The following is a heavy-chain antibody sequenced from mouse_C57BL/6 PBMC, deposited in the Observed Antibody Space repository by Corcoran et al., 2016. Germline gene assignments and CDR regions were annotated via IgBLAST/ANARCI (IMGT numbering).Heavy chain of an antibody. CDR3: ARDDYDVYAMDY. Sequence: QVQLQQSGAELARPGASVKLSCKASGYTFTRYGISWVKQRTGQGLEWIGEIYPRSGNTYYNEKFKGKATLTADKSSSTAYMELRSLTSEDSAVYFCARDDYDVYAMDYWGQGTSVTVSS. J-gene: IGHJ4*01. CDR2: IYPRSGNT. CDR1: GYTFTRYG. V-gene: IGHV1-81*01. D-gene: IGHD2-4*01.